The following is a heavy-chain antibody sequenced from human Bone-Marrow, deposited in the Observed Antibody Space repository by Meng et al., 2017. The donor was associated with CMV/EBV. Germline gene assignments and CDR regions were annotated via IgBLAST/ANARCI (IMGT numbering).Heavy chain of an antibody. V-gene: IGHV5-51*01. CDR1: GYSFSTYW. Sequence: GGSLRLSCKGSGYSFSTYWIGWVRQMPGKGLEWMGIIYAGDSNTRYSLSFQGQVTISVDKSIATAYLKWNSLKASDTAMYYCARHGYSYGYADWGQGKLVNFSS. J-gene: IGHJ4*02. D-gene: IGHD5-18*01. CDR2: IYAGDSNT. CDR3: ARHGYSYGYAD.